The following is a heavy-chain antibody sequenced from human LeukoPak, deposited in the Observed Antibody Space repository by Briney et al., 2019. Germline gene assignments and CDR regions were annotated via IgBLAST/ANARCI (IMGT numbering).Heavy chain of an antibody. J-gene: IGHJ4*02. CDR2: IHPGNSET. D-gene: IGHD2-15*01. CDR1: GYSFSSYW. CDR3: ARRLSSIATSAANDY. V-gene: IGHV5-51*01. Sequence: GESLKISCKGSGYSFSSYWIAWVRQMPGKGLEWMGIIHPGNSETTYNPSFRGHVTMSADKSVTTAYLQWSSLEASDTAMYYCARRLSSIATSAANDYWGQGTLVTVSS.